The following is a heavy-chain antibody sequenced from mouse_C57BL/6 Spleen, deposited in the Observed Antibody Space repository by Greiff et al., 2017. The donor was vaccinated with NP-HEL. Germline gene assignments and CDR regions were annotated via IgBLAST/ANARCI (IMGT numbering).Heavy chain of an antibody. CDR3: ARGDWDDDFDY. J-gene: IGHJ2*01. D-gene: IGHD4-1*01. CDR1: GYSITSGYY. CDR2: ISYDGSN. Sequence: EVQLVESGPGLVKPSQSLSLTCSVTGYSITSGYYWNWIRQFPGNKLEWMGYISYDGSNNYNPSLKNRISITRDTSKNQFFLKLNSVTTEDTATYYCARGDWDDDFDYWGQGTTLTVSS. V-gene: IGHV3-6*01.